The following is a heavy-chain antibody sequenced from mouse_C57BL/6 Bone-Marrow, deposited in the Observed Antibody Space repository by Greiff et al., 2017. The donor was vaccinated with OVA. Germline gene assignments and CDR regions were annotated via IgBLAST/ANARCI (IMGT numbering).Heavy chain of an antibody. J-gene: IGHJ2*01. CDR3: AREGRFLAY. D-gene: IGHD1-1*01. Sequence: EVQLQQSGPELVKPGASVKISCKASGYTFTDYYMNWVKQSHGKSLEWIGDINPNNGGTSYNQKFKGKATLTVDKSSSTAYMELRSLTAEDSAVYYCAREGRFLAYWGQGTTLTVSS. V-gene: IGHV1-26*01. CDR2: INPNNGGT. CDR1: GYTFTDYY.